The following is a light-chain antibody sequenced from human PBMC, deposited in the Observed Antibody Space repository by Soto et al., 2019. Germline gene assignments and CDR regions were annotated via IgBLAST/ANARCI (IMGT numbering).Light chain of an antibody. CDR3: ALLNSFTLT. Sequence: DIKVKKSPSTLSASEGDRVTITCRASQSVGGWLAWYQQKPGEAPNILIYDASTLQSGVPSRFSGSGAGTDCTRTISSLQAEDVVTDYCALLNSFTLTFCGGTKVDIK. J-gene: IGKJ4*01. CDR1: QSVGGW. V-gene: IGKV1-5*01. CDR2: DAS.